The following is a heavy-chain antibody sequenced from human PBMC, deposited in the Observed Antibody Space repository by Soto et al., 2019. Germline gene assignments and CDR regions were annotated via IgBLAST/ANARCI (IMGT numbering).Heavy chain of an antibody. CDR3: VMGGVAGLFDY. D-gene: IGHD6-19*01. V-gene: IGHV4-59*08. CDR1: GGSISSYY. CDR2: IYYSGST. Sequence: PSETLSLTCTVSGGSISSYYWSWIRQPPGKGLEWIGYIYYSGSTNYNPSLKSRVTISVDTSKNQFSLKLSSVTAADTAVYYCVMGGVAGLFDYWGQGTLVTVSS. J-gene: IGHJ4*02.